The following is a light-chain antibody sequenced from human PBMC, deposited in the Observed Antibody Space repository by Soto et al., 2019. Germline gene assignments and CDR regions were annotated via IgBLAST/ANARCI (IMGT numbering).Light chain of an antibody. CDR1: QSVASY. J-gene: IGKJ5*01. CDR3: QQCNEWPLIT. Sequence: EIVMTQSPATLSVSPGERATLSCRASQSVASYLAWYQQKPGQAPGLLIYGASTRATGVPARFSGSGSGTEFTLTISSLQSEDFAVYYCQQCNEWPLITFGQGTRLEAK. V-gene: IGKV3-15*01. CDR2: GAS.